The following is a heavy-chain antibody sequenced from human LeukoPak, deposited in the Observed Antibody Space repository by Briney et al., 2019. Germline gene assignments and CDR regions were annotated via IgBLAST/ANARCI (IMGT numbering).Heavy chain of an antibody. CDR3: ASVRSGTYYFNY. V-gene: IGHV4-59*01. Sequence: SETLSLTCTVSGGSISSYHWSWIRPPPGKGLEWIGYIYYSGSTNYNPSLKSRVTISVDTSKNQFSLKLSFVTAADTAVYYCASVRSGTYYFNYWGQGALVTVSS. J-gene: IGHJ4*02. CDR1: GGSISSYH. D-gene: IGHD1/OR15-1a*01. CDR2: IYYSGST.